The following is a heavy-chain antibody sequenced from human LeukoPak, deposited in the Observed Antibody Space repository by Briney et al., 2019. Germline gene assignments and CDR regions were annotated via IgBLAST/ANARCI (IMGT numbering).Heavy chain of an antibody. Sequence: PSQTLSLTCTVSGGSFSSGDYSWNWIRQPAGQGLEWIGRLFSSGTTNYNPSLKSRVTISGDTSNNQFSLKLSSVTAADTAVYYCARDWATLHYYYMDVWGKGTTVTVSS. J-gene: IGHJ6*03. D-gene: IGHD3-16*01. CDR2: LFSSGTT. CDR3: ARDWATLHYYYMDV. CDR1: GGSFSSGDYS. V-gene: IGHV4-61*02.